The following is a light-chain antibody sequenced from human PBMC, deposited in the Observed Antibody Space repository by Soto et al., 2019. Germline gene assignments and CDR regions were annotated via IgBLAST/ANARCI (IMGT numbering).Light chain of an antibody. V-gene: IGLV1-44*01. CDR3: AAWDDSLNGWV. CDR1: SSNIGSNT. J-gene: IGLJ7*01. CDR2: SNN. Sequence: QPVLTQPPSGSGTPGQRVTISCSGSSSNIGSNTVNWYQQLPGTAPKLLIYSNNQRPSGVPDRFSGSKSGTSASLAISGLQSEDEADYYCAAWDDSLNGWVFGGGTQLTLL.